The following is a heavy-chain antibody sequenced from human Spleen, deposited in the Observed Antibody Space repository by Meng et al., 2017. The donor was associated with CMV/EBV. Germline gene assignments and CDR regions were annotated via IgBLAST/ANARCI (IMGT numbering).Heavy chain of an antibody. Sequence: ASVKVSCKASGYTFTSYYMHWVRQAPGQGLEWMGIINPSGGNTRYAQKFQGRVTITTDESTSTAYMELSSLRSEDTAVYYCTTATRGVTISGAINFYTDYWGQGTLVTVSS. V-gene: IGHV1-46*01. CDR2: INPSGGNT. CDR3: TTATRGVTISGAINFYTDY. D-gene: IGHD3-3*01. J-gene: IGHJ4*02. CDR1: GYTFTSYY.